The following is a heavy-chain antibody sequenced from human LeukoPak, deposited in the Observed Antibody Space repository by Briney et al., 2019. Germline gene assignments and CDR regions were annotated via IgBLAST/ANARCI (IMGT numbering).Heavy chain of an antibody. CDR1: GFTFSTYA. CDR2: ISSGGTDE. V-gene: IGHV3-30*01. CDR3: ARGGGWDTAMVLNY. Sequence: PGGSLRLSCAASGFTFSTYAMLWVRQAPGKGLEWVSLISSGGTDEYYADSVKGRFTISRDNSKNTVYLQMNSLRTEDTAVYYCARGGGWDTAMVLNYWGQGTLVTVSS. D-gene: IGHD5-18*01. J-gene: IGHJ4*02.